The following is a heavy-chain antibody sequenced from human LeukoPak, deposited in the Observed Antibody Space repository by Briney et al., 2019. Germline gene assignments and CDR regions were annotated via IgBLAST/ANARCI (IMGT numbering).Heavy chain of an antibody. J-gene: IGHJ4*02. CDR2: INAGDGNT. CDR3: ALGAYDY. CDR1: GYTFTGYY. Sequence: ASVKVSCKASGYTFTGYYIHWVRQAPGQGLEWMGWINAGDGNTRYSQKFQDRFTVTRDTSATTAYMEMRSLKFDDTAVYYCALGAYDYWGQGTLVTVST. D-gene: IGHD1-26*01. V-gene: IGHV1-3*01.